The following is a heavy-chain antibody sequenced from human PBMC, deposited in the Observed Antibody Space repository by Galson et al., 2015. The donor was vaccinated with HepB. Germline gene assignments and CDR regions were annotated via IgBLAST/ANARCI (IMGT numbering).Heavy chain of an antibody. Sequence: SVKVSCKASGYTFTSYAVHWVSQAPGQRLEWMGWINAGNGNTKYSQKFQGRVTITRDTSASTAYMELSSLRSEDTAVYYCARDRTQLGYCSSTSCYPVYYYYMDVWGKGTTVTVSS. CDR2: INAGNGNT. CDR3: ARDRTQLGYCSSTSCYPVYYYYMDV. D-gene: IGHD2-2*01. CDR1: GYTFTSYA. J-gene: IGHJ6*03. V-gene: IGHV1-3*01.